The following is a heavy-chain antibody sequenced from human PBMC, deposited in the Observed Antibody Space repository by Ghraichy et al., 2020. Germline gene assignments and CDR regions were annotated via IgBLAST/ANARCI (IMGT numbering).Heavy chain of an antibody. D-gene: IGHD2-2*01. CDR2: IYYSGST. V-gene: IGHV4-31*03. CDR3: ARESSPSGGPCTTYNCYAGFVDY. Sequence: SETLSLTCTVSGGSISSGGYYWSWIRQHPGKGLEWIGYIYYSGSTYYNPSLKSRVTISVDTSKNQFSLELRSVTAADTAVYYCARESSPSGGPCTTYNCYAGFVDYWGQGTLVTVSS. J-gene: IGHJ4*02. CDR1: GGSISSGGYY.